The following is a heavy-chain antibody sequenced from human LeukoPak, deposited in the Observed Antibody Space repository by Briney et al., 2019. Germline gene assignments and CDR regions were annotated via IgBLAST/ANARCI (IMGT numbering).Heavy chain of an antibody. CDR2: INHSGST. CDR1: GGSFSGYY. D-gene: IGHD3-16*01. V-gene: IGHV4-34*01. Sequence: PSETLSLTCAVYGGSFSGYYWSWIRQPPGKGLEWIGEINHSGSTNYNPSLKSRVTISVDTSKNQFSLKLRSVTAADTAVYYCARGAGGYAHGGYYMDVWGKGTTVTVSS. CDR3: ARGAGGYAHGGYYMDV. J-gene: IGHJ6*03.